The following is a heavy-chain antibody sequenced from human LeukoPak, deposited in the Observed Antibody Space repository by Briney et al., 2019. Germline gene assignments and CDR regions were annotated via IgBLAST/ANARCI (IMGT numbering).Heavy chain of an antibody. CDR2: INHSGST. CDR1: GGSFSGYY. CDR3: ARVRWLQPSFDY. Sequence: SETLSLTCAVYGGSFSGYYWSWIRQPPGKGLEWIGEINHSGSTNYNPSLKSRVTISVDTSKNQFSLKLSSVTAADTAVYYCARVRWLQPSFDYWGQGTLVTVSS. J-gene: IGHJ4*02. D-gene: IGHD5-24*01. V-gene: IGHV4-34*01.